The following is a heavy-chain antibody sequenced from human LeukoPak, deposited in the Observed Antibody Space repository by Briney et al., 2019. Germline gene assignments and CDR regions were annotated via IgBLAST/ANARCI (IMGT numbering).Heavy chain of an antibody. CDR2: INSDGSST. CDR3: ARENYYYYYGMDV. V-gene: IGHV3-74*01. CDR1: GFTFSSYW. Sequence: GGSLRLSCAASGFTFSSYWMHWVRQAPGKGLVWVSRINSDGSSTSYADSVKGRFTISRDNAKNTLYLQMNSLRAEDTAVYYCARENYYYYYGMDVWGQGTTVTVSS. J-gene: IGHJ6*02.